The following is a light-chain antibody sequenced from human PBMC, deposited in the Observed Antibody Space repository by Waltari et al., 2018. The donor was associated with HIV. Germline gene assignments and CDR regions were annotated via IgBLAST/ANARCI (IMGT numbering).Light chain of an antibody. CDR3: QQYNNWPPRFT. Sequence: IVMTQSRATLSVSPGERATHPCRDRTSVSSNLAWYQQKPGQAPRLLIYGASTRVIGIPARFSGSGSGTEFTLTISSLQSEDFAVYYCQQYNNWPPRFTFVSGTKLDIK. V-gene: IGKV3-15*01. CDR1: TSVSSN. CDR2: GAS. J-gene: IGKJ3*01.